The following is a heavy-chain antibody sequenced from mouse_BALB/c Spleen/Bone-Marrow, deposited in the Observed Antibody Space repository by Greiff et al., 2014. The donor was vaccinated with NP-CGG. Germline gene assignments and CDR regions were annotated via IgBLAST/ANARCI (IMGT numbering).Heavy chain of an antibody. Sequence: LVESGAELVKPGASVKLSCTASGFNIKDTYMHWVKQRPEQGLEWIGRIDPANGNTKYDPKFQGKATITADTSSNTAYLQLSSLTSEDTADYCCARYSDGNKGYYFNDCGRDGTLAVSS. CDR2: IDPANGNT. V-gene: IGHV14-3*02. D-gene: IGHD1-2*01. CDR1: GFNIKDTY. J-gene: IGHJ2*01. CDR3: ARYSDGNKGYYFND.